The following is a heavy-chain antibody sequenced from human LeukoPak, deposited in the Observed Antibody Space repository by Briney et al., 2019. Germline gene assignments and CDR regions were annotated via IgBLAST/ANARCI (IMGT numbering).Heavy chain of an antibody. J-gene: IGHJ4*02. CDR2: ISISGGT. V-gene: IGHV3-23*01. CDR3: AKHGERGTNRFDY. D-gene: IGHD1-26*01. Sequence: GGSLRPSCAASGFTFNTYAMSWVRQAPGKGLEWVSVISISGGTYYADSVKGRFTISRDISKNTVFLQMNSLRVEDTAVYYCAKHGERGTNRFDYWGQGTLVTASS. CDR1: GFTFNTYA.